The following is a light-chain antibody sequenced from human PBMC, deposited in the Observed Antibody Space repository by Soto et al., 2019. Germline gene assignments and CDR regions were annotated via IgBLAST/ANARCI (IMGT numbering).Light chain of an antibody. CDR2: DVS. J-gene: IGLJ1*01. CDR1: SSDVGGYNY. V-gene: IGLV2-14*01. Sequence: QSALTQDASVSGSPGQSITISCTGTSSDVGGYNYVSWYQQHPGKAPKLMIYDVSSRPSGVSNRFSGSKSGNTASPTISGLQAEDEADYYCSSYTSSITLVFGTGTKLTVL. CDR3: SSYTSSITLV.